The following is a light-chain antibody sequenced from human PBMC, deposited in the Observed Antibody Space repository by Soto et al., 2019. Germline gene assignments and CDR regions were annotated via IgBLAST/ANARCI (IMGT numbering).Light chain of an antibody. CDR3: SSYGGSNNRYV. CDR2: EVT. CDR1: SSDVGGYNF. V-gene: IGLV2-8*01. Sequence: QSALTQPPSAFGSPGQSVTISCTGTSSDVGGYNFVSWYQQHPGKVPKLIIYEVTKRPSGVPDRFSGSKSGNTASLTVSGLQAEDEADYYCSSYGGSNNRYVFGTGTKLTVL. J-gene: IGLJ1*01.